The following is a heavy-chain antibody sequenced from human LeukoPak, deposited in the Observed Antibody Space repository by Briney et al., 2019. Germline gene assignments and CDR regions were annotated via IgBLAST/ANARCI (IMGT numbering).Heavy chain of an antibody. V-gene: IGHV5-51*01. CDR3: ARSLSGTTSWDY. CDR2: IHPADSDT. D-gene: IGHD1-7*01. Sequence: GESLKISCKGSGYSFTNYWIGWVRQMPGKGLEWMGIIHPADSDTRYSPSLQGQVTTSADKSISTAYLQWSSLKASDTAIYYCARSLSGTTSWDYWGQGTLVTVSS. J-gene: IGHJ4*02. CDR1: GYSFTNYW.